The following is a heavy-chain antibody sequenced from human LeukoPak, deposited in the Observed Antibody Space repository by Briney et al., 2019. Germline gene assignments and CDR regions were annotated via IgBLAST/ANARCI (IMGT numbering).Heavy chain of an antibody. CDR3: ARVRVGIAAAGNNWFDP. Sequence: PSETLSLTCTVSGGSISSYYWSWIRQPPGKGLEWIGYIYYSGSTNYNPSLKSRVTISVDTSKNQFSLKLSSVTAADTAVYYCARVRVGIAAAGNNWFDPWGQGTLVTVSS. CDR2: IYYSGST. D-gene: IGHD6-13*01. CDR1: GGSISSYY. V-gene: IGHV4-59*12. J-gene: IGHJ5*02.